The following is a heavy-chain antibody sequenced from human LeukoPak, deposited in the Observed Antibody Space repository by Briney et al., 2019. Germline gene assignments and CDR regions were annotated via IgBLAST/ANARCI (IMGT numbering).Heavy chain of an antibody. CDR1: GFRLRAYD. V-gene: IGHV3-23*01. J-gene: IGHJ3*02. Sequence: GGSLRLSCAASGFRLRAYDLIWVRQAPGKGLDWVSIINGGGDIMMYEDSVKGRFTISRDNSMNTFYLQMNSLRVEDTAVYYCAMRDRGYGLDIWGQGTMVTVSS. CDR2: INGGGDIM. CDR3: AMRDRGYGLDI. D-gene: IGHD3-10*01.